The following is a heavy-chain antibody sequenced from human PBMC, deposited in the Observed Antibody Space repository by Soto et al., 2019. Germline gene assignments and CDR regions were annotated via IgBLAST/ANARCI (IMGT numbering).Heavy chain of an antibody. D-gene: IGHD6-13*01. CDR2: IYYSGST. CDR3: ARSRIAAADYGMDV. J-gene: IGHJ6*02. Sequence: QVQLQESGPGLVKPSETLSLTCTSSGGSISTYYWSWIRQPPGKGLEWIGYIYYSGSTNYNPSLKSRVNISVDTSKNQFSMKLSSVTGADTSVYYCARSRIAAADYGMDVWGQGTTVTVSS. V-gene: IGHV4-59*01. CDR1: GGSISTYY.